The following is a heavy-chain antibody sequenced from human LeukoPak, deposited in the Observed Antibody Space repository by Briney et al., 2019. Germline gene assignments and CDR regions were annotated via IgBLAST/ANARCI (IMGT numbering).Heavy chain of an antibody. J-gene: IGHJ2*01. CDR2: FSGSGGNA. CDR3: AKDKGYCSGGSCYGYWYFDL. V-gene: IGHV3-23*01. CDR1: GFTFSSYA. D-gene: IGHD2-15*01. Sequence: GGSLRLSCAASGFTFSSYAMSWVRQAPGKGLEWVSTFSGSGGNAYSADSVKGRFTISRDNSKNTLYLQMNSLRAEDTAVYYCAKDKGYCSGGSCYGYWYFDLWGRGTLVTVSS.